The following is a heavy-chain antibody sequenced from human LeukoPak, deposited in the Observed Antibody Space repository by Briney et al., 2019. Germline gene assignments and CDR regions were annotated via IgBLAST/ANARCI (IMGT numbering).Heavy chain of an antibody. V-gene: IGHV3-9*01. J-gene: IGHJ4*02. CDR3: VKSIDRTKAPAWGYYFDR. D-gene: IGHD1-14*01. CDR1: GSNFNDFA. Sequence: PGRSLRLSCAASGSNFNDFAMHWVRQAPGKGLEWVSGIGYNTGVIDYADSVKGRFTISRDNAKNSLYLQMNSLRTEDTAFYYCVKSIDRTKAPAWGYYFDRWGQGTLVTVSS. CDR2: IGYNTGVI.